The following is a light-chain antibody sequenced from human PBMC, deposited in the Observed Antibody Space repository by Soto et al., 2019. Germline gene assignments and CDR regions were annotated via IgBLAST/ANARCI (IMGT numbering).Light chain of an antibody. CDR1: SSDVGGYNY. Sequence: QSALTQPASVSGSPGQSITISYTGTSSDVGGYNYVSWYQHHPGKAPKLMIYEVSNRPSGVSNRFPGSKSGNTASLTISGLQAEDEADYYCSSYTGSSTPVFGGGTQLTVL. V-gene: IGLV2-14*01. CDR2: EVS. CDR3: SSYTGSSTPV. J-gene: IGLJ3*02.